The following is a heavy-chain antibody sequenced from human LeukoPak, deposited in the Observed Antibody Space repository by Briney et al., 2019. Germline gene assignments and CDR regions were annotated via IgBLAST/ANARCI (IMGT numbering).Heavy chain of an antibody. CDR3: ARRLLLPGLTDFFDY. V-gene: IGHV3-23*01. J-gene: IGHJ4*02. D-gene: IGHD5-18*01. CDR1: GFTFSRHS. CDR2: ISPSGDST. Sequence: PGGSLRLSCAASGFTFSRHSMSWVRQAPGEGLEWVSAISPSGDSTSYPDSVKGRFTISRDNSRNTLYLQMNSLTAEDTAIYYCARRLLLPGLTDFFDYWGQGTLVTVSS.